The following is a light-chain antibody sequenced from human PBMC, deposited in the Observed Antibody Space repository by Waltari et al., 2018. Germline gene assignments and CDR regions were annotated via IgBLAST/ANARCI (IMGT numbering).Light chain of an antibody. CDR2: WAS. V-gene: IGKV4-1*01. CDR1: PSLFYTNNKNY. CDR3: QQYYATPNT. Sequence: DIVVTQSPDSLAVSLGERATINCKSSPSLFYTNNKNYLAWYQQKPGQPPKLLIYWASTRDSGVPDRFSGSGSGTDFTLAISSLQPEDVAVYYCQQYYATPNTFGQGTNVEIK. J-gene: IGKJ2*01.